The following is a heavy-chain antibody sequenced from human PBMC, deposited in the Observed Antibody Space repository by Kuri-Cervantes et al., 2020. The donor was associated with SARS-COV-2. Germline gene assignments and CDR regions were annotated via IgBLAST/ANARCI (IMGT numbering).Heavy chain of an antibody. D-gene: IGHD1-1*01. CDR1: GYTFTSYG. V-gene: IGHV1-18*01. CDR3: AGEWTGTTVPGQFDP. Sequence: ASVKVSCKASGYTFTSYGISWVRQAPGQGLEWMGWISAYNGNTNYAQKLQGRVTMTTDTSTSTAHMELRSLRSDDTAVYYCAGEWTGTTVPGQFDPWGQGTLVTVSS. CDR2: ISAYNGNT. J-gene: IGHJ5*02.